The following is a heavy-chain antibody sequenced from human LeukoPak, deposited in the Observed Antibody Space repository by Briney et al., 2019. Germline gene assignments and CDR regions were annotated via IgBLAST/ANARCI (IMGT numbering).Heavy chain of an antibody. CDR2: IYYSGST. CDR3: ARDRKFDY. CDR1: GGSISSYY. V-gene: IGHV4-59*01. D-gene: IGHD1-14*01. Sequence: SETLSLTCTVSGGSISSYYWSWIRQPPGKGLEWIGYIYYSGSTNYNPSLKSRVTISVDTSKNQFSLKLSSVTAADTAVYYCARDRKFDYWGQGALVTVSS. J-gene: IGHJ4*02.